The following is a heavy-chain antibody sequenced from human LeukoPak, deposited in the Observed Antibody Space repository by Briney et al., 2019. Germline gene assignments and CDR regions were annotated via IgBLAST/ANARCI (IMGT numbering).Heavy chain of an antibody. V-gene: IGHV4-4*07. Sequence: SETLSRTCTVSGGSISTYYWSWIRQPAGKGLEWIGRIYPSACTNYNPSLKSRVTMSADTSKNQFSLKLSSVTAADTAVYYCARAPYGSGANWFDPWGQGTLVTVSS. D-gene: IGHD3-10*01. J-gene: IGHJ5*02. CDR1: GGSISTYY. CDR2: IYPSACT. CDR3: ARAPYGSGANWFDP.